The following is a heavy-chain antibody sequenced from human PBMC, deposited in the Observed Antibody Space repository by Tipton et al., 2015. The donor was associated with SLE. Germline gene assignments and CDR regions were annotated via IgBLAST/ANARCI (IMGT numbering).Heavy chain of an antibody. Sequence: GLVKPSETLSLTCTVSGGSISGSSWAWIRQSPGRGLEWIGYLNYRGDADYNPSLKSRVTMSGDTSKNQFSLKVTSMTAADTAVYSCARPFYSDDSGFYHEGAFDIWGQGTTVTVSS. CDR1: GGSISGSS. CDR2: LNYRGDA. J-gene: IGHJ3*02. CDR3: ARPFYSDDSGFYHEGAFDI. D-gene: IGHD3-22*01. V-gene: IGHV4-59*01.